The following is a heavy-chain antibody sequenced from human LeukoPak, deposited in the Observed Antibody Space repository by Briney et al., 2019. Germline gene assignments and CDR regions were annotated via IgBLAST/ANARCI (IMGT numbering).Heavy chain of an antibody. CDR2: INQDGSEK. J-gene: IGHJ4*02. Sequence: PGGSLRLSCVASGFTFNNDWMSWVRQAPGKGLEWVANINQDGSEKYEVDSAKGRFTISRDNAKNSLYLQMNSLRPEDTAVYYCAKDSKRWKTYYYEAGSYYFDYWGQGTRVTVSS. V-gene: IGHV3-7*01. CDR1: GFTFNNDW. CDR3: AKDSKRWKTYYYEAGSYYFDY. D-gene: IGHD3-10*01.